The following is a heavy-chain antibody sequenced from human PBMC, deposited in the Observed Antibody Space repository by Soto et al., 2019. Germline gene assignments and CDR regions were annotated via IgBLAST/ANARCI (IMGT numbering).Heavy chain of an antibody. CDR2: IWHDGGNK. V-gene: IGHV3-33*01. J-gene: IGHJ4*02. CDR1: GFTFSSYG. D-gene: IGHD3-16*01. Sequence: PGGSLRLSCAASGFTFSSYGMHWVRQAPGKGLEWVAFIWHDGGNKFYAESVKGRFTISRDNSKNTLYLQMTSLSAEDTAMYYCARDGDVNTGFGKDYWGQGTRVAASS. CDR3: ARDGDVNTGFGKDY.